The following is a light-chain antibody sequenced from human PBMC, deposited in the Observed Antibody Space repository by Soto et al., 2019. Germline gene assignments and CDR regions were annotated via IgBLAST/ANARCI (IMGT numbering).Light chain of an antibody. J-gene: IGLJ2*01. CDR1: SSDVGGYNY. CDR3: RSYTSSSTHVV. Sequence: QSVLTQPASVSGSPGQSITISCTGTSSDVGGYNYVSWYQQHPGKAPKLMIYDVSNRPSWVSNRFSGSKSGNTASLTISGLQAEDEADYYCRSYTSSSTHVVFGGGTKLTVL. CDR2: DVS. V-gene: IGLV2-14*01.